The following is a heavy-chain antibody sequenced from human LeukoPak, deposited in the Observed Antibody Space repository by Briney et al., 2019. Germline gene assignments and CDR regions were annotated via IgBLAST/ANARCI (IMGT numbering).Heavy chain of an antibody. J-gene: IGHJ4*02. CDR2: IKQDGSEK. Sequence: GGSLRLSCAASGFTLSSYWLSWVGQAQGKGLEWWATIKQDGSEKYYVDSVKGRFTISRDNAKNSLYLQMNSLRAEDTAVYYCARVQGYYYASGSSYYFDYWGQGTLVTVSS. D-gene: IGHD3-10*01. CDR1: GFTLSSYW. V-gene: IGHV3-7*01. CDR3: ARVQGYYYASGSSYYFDY.